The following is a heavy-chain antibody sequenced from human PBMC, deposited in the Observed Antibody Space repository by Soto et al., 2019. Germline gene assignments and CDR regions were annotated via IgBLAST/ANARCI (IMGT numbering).Heavy chain of an antibody. D-gene: IGHD3-22*01. Sequence: ASVKVSCKASGYTFTSYGISWVRQAPGQGLEWMGWISAYNGNTNYAQKLQGRVTMTTDTSTSTAYMELRSLRSDDTAVYYCARYLTMIEFYGYGMDVWRQGTTVTVSS. CDR3: ARYLTMIEFYGYGMDV. CDR1: GYTFTSYG. V-gene: IGHV1-18*01. CDR2: ISAYNGNT. J-gene: IGHJ6*02.